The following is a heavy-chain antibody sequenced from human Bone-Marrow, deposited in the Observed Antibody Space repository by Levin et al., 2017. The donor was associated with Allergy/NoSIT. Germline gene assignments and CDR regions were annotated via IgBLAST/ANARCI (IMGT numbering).Heavy chain of an antibody. CDR1: GFSFTTPGMG. CDR2: IYWDDDK. D-gene: IGHD3-10*01. J-gene: IGHJ5*02. Sequence: SGPTLVKPTQTLTLTCSFSGFSFTTPGMGVGWIRQPPGKALEWLALIYWDDDKRYSPSLKNRLTITKDTSKNQVVLTMTNMDPVDTATYYCARRRDYGSGSYCWFDPWGQGTLVTVSS. CDR3: ARRRDYGSGSYCWFDP. V-gene: IGHV2-5*02.